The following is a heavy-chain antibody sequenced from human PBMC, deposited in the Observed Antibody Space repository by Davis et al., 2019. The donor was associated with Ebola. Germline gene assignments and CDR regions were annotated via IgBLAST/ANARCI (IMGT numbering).Heavy chain of an antibody. CDR2: ISYDGSNK. V-gene: IGHV3-30*03. CDR1: GFTFSSYG. D-gene: IGHD3-22*01. CDR3: ASYYDSSGYRGY. Sequence: PGGSLRLSCAASGFTFSSYGMHWVRQAPGKGLEWVAVISYDGSNKYYADSVKGRFTISRDNSKSTLYLQMNSLRAEDTAMYYCASYYDSSGYRGYWGQGALVTVSS. J-gene: IGHJ4*02.